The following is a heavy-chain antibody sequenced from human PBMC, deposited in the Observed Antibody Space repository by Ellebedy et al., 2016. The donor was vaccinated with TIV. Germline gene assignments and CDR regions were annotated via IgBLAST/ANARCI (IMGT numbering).Heavy chain of an antibody. CDR2: INNDGSST. Sequence: GESLKISCAASRVTFRSYWMHWVRQAPGEGLVWVARINNDGSSTNYADSVKGRFTISRDNSESILYLQMNSLRVEDTGMYYCAGDLDVWGQGILATVSS. CDR1: RVTFRSYW. D-gene: IGHD3-3*01. V-gene: IGHV3-74*01. J-gene: IGHJ4*02. CDR3: AGDLDV.